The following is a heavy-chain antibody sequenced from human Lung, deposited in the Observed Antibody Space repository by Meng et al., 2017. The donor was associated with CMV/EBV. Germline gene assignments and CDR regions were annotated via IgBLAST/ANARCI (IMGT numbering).Heavy chain of an antibody. D-gene: IGHD3-16*01. CDR3: SSDYGQVSDF. J-gene: IGHJ4*02. CDR1: GGSISNNISY. V-gene: IGHV4-39*07. CDR2: VYYSGDT. Sequence: GSLRLSCTVSGGSISNNISYWGWIRQPPGKGLEWIGSVYYSGDTYYNPSLKSRVTMSIDTSKNQFSLKLRALTAADTAVYYCSSDYGQVSDFWGQGTLVTVSS.